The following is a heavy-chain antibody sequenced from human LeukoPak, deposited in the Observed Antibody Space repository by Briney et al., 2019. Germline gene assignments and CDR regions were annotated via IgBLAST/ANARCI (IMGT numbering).Heavy chain of an antibody. CDR3: AKDGRDGYNYPDY. CDR2: ISGSGGST. CDR1: GFTFSDYY. V-gene: IGHV3-23*01. J-gene: IGHJ4*02. Sequence: PGGSLRLSCAASGFTFSDYYMSWVRQAPGKGLEWVSAISGSGGSTYYADSVKGRFTISRDNSKNTLYLQMNSLRAEDTAVYYCAKDGRDGYNYPDYWGQGTLVTVSS. D-gene: IGHD5-24*01.